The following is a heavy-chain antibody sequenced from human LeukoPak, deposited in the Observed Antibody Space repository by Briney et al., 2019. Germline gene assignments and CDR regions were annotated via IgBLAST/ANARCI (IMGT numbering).Heavy chain of an antibody. D-gene: IGHD3-10*01. CDR2: IKKDGSEK. V-gene: IGHV3-7*05. Sequence: GGSLRLSCAASGFTFSTYWMSWVRQAPGKGLEWVANIKKDGSEKYYVDSVKGRFTISRDNAKNSLYLQMNSLRAEDTAMYYCARDAGSGSLLDYWGQGTLVTVSS. J-gene: IGHJ4*02. CDR3: ARDAGSGSLLDY. CDR1: GFTFSTYW.